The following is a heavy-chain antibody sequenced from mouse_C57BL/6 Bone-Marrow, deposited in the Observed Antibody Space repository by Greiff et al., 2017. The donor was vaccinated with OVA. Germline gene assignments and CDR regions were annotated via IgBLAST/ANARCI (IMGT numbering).Heavy chain of an antibody. J-gene: IGHJ4*01. V-gene: IGHV5-6*01. Sequence: EVKLMESGGDLVKPGGSLKLSCAASGFTFSSYGMSLVRQTPDKRLEWVATISSGGSYTYYPDSVKGRFTISRDNAKNTLYLQMSSLKSEDTAMYYCASKTAMDYWGQGTSVTVSS. CDR3: ASKTAMDY. CDR2: ISSGGSYT. CDR1: GFTFSSYG.